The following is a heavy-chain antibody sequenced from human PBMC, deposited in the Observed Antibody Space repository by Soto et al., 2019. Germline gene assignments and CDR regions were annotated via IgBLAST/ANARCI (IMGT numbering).Heavy chain of an antibody. CDR2: IKSKTDGGTT. CDR3: TTDKISFGGAGGVLQGGPYYYYYYMDV. J-gene: IGHJ6*03. D-gene: IGHD3-16*01. V-gene: IGHV3-15*01. CDR1: GFTFSNAW. Sequence: PGGSLRLSCAASGFTFSNAWMSWVRQAPGKGLEWVGRIKSKTDGGTTDYAAPVKGRFTISRDDSKNTLYLQMNSLKTEDTAVYYCTTDKISFGGAGGVLQGGPYYYYYYMDVWGKGTTVTVSS.